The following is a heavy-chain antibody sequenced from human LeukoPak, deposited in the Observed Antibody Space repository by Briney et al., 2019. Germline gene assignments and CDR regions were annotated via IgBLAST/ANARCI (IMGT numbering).Heavy chain of an antibody. D-gene: IGHD2-15*01. V-gene: IGHV3-23*01. CDR1: GLTFSNYA. CDR3: AKLLTSASHT. J-gene: IGHJ5*02. CDR2: IADVGGGI. Sequence: PGGSLRLSCVASGLTFSNYAMAWVRQAPGKGLEWVSSIADVGGGIYYADSAKGRFTVSRDNSKNTLFLQMNSLRAEDTALYYCAKLLTSASHTWGQGTLVTVSS.